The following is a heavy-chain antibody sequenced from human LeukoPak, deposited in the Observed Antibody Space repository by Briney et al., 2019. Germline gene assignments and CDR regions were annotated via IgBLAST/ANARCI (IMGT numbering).Heavy chain of an antibody. J-gene: IGHJ6*04. D-gene: IGHD3-10*02. CDR3: AELGTTMIGGV. V-gene: IGHV3-21*01. CDR1: GFTFSIYT. Sequence: GGSLRLSCAASGFTFSIYTMNWVRQAPGKGLEWVSSISSSNSYIYYADSVKGRFTISRDNAKNSLYLQMNSLRAEDTAVYYCAELGTTMIGGVWGKGTTVTISS. CDR2: ISSSNSYI.